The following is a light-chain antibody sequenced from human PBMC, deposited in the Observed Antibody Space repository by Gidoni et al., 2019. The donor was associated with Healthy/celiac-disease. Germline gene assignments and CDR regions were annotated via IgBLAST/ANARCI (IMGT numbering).Light chain of an antibody. CDR2: GAS. J-gene: IGKJ1*01. Sequence: EIVLAQSPATLSVSPGERATLSCRASQSVNSNLAWYQQKPGQAPRLLIYGASTRATGIPARFSGRGSGTEFTLTISSLQSEDLAIYYCQQYNNWPRTFGQGTKVEIK. CDR1: QSVNSN. V-gene: IGKV3-15*01. CDR3: QQYNNWPRT.